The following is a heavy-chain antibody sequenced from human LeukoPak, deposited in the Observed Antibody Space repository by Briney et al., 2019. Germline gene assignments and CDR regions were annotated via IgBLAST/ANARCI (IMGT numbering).Heavy chain of an antibody. CDR2: IIPFFGTA. CDR1: GGTFSSYA. V-gene: IGHV1-69*13. CDR3: ASEGRPYYSTSGSHVYMAYSYIDV. D-gene: IGHD3-16*01. J-gene: IGHJ6*03. Sequence: SVKVSCKASGGTFSSYAISWVRQAPGQGPEWMGGIIPFFGTANYAQKFQDRVTITADASSSTAYMELSSLRSEDTAVYYCASEGRPYYSTSGSHVYMAYSYIDVWGKGTTVIVSS.